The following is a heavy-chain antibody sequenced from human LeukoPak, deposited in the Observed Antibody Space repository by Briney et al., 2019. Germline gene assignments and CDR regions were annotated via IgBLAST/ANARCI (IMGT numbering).Heavy chain of an antibody. D-gene: IGHD2-15*01. CDR2: VSLGDSDT. CDR3: ARRACSGDSCLDY. CDR1: GVTFTTYD. J-gene: IGHJ4*02. V-gene: IGHV5-51*01. Sequence: GESLKISCQGSGVTFTTYDIAWVRQTPGKGLEWMGIVSLGDSDTRYSPSFQGQVSISGDKSINTAYVHWSNLKASDTAMYYCARRACSGDSCLDYWGQGTLVTVSS.